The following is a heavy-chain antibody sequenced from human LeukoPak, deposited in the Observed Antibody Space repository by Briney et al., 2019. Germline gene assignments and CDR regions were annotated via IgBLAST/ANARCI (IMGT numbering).Heavy chain of an antibody. CDR2: IYSGGST. CDR1: GFTFSSYA. V-gene: IGHV3-53*01. Sequence: PGGSLRLSCAASGFTFSSYAMSWVRQAPGKGLEWVSVIYSGGSTYYADSVKGRFTISRDNSKNTLYLQMNSLRAEDTAVYYCARALPSHYDFWSGYNYYYYGMDVWGQGTTVTVSS. J-gene: IGHJ6*02. D-gene: IGHD3-3*01. CDR3: ARALPSHYDFWSGYNYYYYGMDV.